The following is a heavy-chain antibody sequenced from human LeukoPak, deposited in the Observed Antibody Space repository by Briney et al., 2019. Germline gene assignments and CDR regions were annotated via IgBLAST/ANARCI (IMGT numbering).Heavy chain of an antibody. CDR1: GFTVSSNY. J-gene: IGHJ4*02. Sequence: GGSLRLSCAASGFTVSSNYMSWVRQAPGKGLEWVSSISSSSSYIYYADSVKGRFTISRDNAKNSLYLQMNSLRAEDTAVYYCATLDETDRRGYYDSSGRNYWGQGTLVTVSS. D-gene: IGHD3-22*01. V-gene: IGHV3-21*01. CDR2: ISSSSSYI. CDR3: ATLDETDRRGYYDSSGRNY.